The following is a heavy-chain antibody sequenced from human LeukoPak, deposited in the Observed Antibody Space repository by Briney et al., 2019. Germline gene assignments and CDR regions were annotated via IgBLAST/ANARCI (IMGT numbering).Heavy chain of an antibody. J-gene: IGHJ4*02. V-gene: IGHV4-34*01. CDR1: GGSFSGYY. Sequence: PSETLSLTCAVYGGSFSGYYWSWIRQPPGKGLEWIGEINHSGSTNYNPSLKSRVTISVDTSKNQFSLKLSSVTAADTAVYYCARGTYYYDSRGYYSWGRFDYWGQGTLVTVSS. D-gene: IGHD3-22*01. CDR2: INHSGST. CDR3: ARGTYYYDSRGYYSWGRFDY.